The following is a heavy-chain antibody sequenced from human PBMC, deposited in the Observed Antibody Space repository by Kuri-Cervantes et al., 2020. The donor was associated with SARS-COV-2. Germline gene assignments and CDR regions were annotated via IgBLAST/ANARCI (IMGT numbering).Heavy chain of an antibody. J-gene: IGHJ4*02. CDR2: IKQDGSEK. D-gene: IGHD6-6*01. CDR1: RFMFSCDR. CDR3: ARGDWIAARPIGY. V-gene: IGHV3-7*01. Sequence: ESLKISCAASRFMFSCDRMSWVRQAPGKGLEWVANIKQDGSEKYYVDSVKGRFTISRDNAKNSLYLQMNSLRAEDTAVYYCARGDWIAARPIGYWGQGTLVTVSS.